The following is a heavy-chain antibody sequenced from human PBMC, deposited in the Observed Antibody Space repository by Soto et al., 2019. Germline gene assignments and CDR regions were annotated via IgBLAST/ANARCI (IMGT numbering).Heavy chain of an antibody. D-gene: IGHD3-10*01. V-gene: IGHV3-23*01. CDR1: GFTFSSYS. J-gene: IGHJ4*02. CDR2: VGGGGDNT. Sequence: EVQLLESGGGLVQPGGSLRLSCAASGFTFSSYSMNWVRQAPGKGLEWVASVGGGGDNTFYADSVKGRFTSSRAESQNAVYLQMNSLRAEDTAVYFCAKRDSASGRSPPLIHYWGQGTLVTVSS. CDR3: AKRDSASGRSPPLIHY.